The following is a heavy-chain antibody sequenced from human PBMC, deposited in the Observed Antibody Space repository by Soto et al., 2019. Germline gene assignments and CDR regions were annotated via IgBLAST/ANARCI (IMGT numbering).Heavy chain of an antibody. CDR3: ARIPVDTYMINWFDP. CDR2: IYNSGST. V-gene: IGHV4-61*03. J-gene: IGHJ5*02. CDR1: GGSVSSGSYY. D-gene: IGHD5-18*01. Sequence: PSETLSLTCTVSGGSVSSGSYYWSWIRQPPGKGLEWIGYIYNSGSTNYNPSLKSRVSISVDTSKNHFSLKLSSVTAADTAVYYCARIPVDTYMINWFDPWGQGTLVTVSS.